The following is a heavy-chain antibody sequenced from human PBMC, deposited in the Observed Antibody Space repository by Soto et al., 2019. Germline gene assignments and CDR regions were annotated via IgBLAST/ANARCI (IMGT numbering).Heavy chain of an antibody. CDR1: GFTFSSYA. Sequence: QVQLVESGGGVVQPGRSLRLSCAASGFTFSSYAMHWVRQAPGKGLEWVAVISYDGSNKYYADSVKGRFTISRDNSKNTLYLQMNSLRAEDTAVYYCARGLGMVATYYWGQGTLVTVSS. CDR3: ARGLGMVATYY. D-gene: IGHD5-12*01. V-gene: IGHV3-30-3*01. J-gene: IGHJ4*02. CDR2: ISYDGSNK.